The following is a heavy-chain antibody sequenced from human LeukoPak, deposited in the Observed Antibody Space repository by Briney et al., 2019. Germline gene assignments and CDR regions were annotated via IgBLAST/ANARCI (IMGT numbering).Heavy chain of an antibody. CDR2: IIPIFGTA. D-gene: IGHD3-9*01. J-gene: IGHJ4*02. V-gene: IGHV1-69*05. CDR1: GGTFSSYT. CDR3: ARDRAYYDILTGHAFDY. Sequence: SVKVSCKASGGTFSSYTISWVRQAPGQGLEWMGRIIPIFGTANYAQKFQGRVTITTDESTSTAYMELSSLRSEDTAVYYCARDRAYYDILTGHAFDYWGQGTLVTVSS.